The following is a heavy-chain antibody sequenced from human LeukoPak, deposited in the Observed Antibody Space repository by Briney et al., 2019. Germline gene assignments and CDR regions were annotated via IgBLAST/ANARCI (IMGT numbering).Heavy chain of an antibody. CDR3: ARGLWQPPSREQYWYFDL. D-gene: IGHD6-13*01. J-gene: IGHJ2*01. CDR2: IYYSGST. V-gene: IGHV4-31*03. Sequence: PSETLSLTCTVSGGSISSGGFYWSWLRQRPGKGLEWIGYIYYSGSTYYNPSLKSRVTISVDTSKNQFSLKLSSVTAADTAVYYCARGLWQPPSREQYWYFDLWGRGTPVTVSS. CDR1: GGSISSGGFY.